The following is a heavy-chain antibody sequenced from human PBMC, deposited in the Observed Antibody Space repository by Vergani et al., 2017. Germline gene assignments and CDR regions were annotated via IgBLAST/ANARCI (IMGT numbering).Heavy chain of an antibody. CDR3: AKGSIVAIAARPRVLF. J-gene: IGHJ4*02. V-gene: IGHV3-66*03. CDR2: IYSGGST. CDR1: GFTVSSNY. D-gene: IGHD6-6*01. Sequence: EVQLVESGGGLIQPGGSLRLSCAASGFTVSSNYMSWVRQAPGKGLEWVSVIYSGGSTYYADSVKGRFTISRDNSKNTLYLQMNSLRAEDTAVYYCAKGSIVAIAARPRVLFWGQGTLVTVSS.